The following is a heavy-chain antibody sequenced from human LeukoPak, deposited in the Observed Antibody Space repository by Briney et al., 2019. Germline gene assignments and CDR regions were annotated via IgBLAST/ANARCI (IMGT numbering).Heavy chain of an antibody. V-gene: IGHV3-30*18. D-gene: IGHD6-19*01. Sequence: GRSLRLSCAASGLTFSSYGMYWVRQAPGKGLEWVAVISYDGSDKDYADSVKGRFTISRDNSKNTLYLQMNSLRAEDTAVFYCAKDRRSSGWWYIDYWGQGTLVTVSS. CDR3: AKDRRSSGWWYIDY. CDR1: GLTFSSYG. J-gene: IGHJ4*02. CDR2: ISYDGSDK.